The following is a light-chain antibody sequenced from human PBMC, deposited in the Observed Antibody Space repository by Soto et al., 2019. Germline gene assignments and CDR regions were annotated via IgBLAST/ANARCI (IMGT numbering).Light chain of an antibody. V-gene: IGLV1-51*01. J-gene: IGLJ2*01. CDR2: DNN. Sequence: QSVLTQPPSVSAAPGQKVTISCSGSSSNIGDNYVSWYQQLPGTAPKLLLYDNNKRPSGIPDRFSGSKSGTSATLDITGLQTGDEADYYCGTWDSSLSVGRLGGGTKLTVL. CDR1: SSNIGDNY. CDR3: GTWDSSLSVGR.